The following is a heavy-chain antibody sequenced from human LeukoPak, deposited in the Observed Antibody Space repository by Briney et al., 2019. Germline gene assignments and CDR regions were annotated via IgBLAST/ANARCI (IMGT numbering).Heavy chain of an antibody. V-gene: IGHV3-7*01. CDR2: IKQDGSEK. Sequence: GGSLRLSCAASGFTFSSYWMSWVRQAPGRGLEWVANIKQDGSEKYYVDSVKGRFTVSRDNAKNSLYLQMNSLRAEDTAVYYCARGGGYDYVWGSYRPLDYWGQGTLVTVSS. D-gene: IGHD3-16*02. J-gene: IGHJ4*02. CDR3: ARGGGYDYVWGSYRPLDY. CDR1: GFTFSSYW.